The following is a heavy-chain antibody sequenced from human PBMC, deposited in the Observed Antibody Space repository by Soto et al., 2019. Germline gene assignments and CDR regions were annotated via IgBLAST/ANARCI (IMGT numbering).Heavy chain of an antibody. D-gene: IGHD6-19*01. CDR2: ISASGRDT. V-gene: IGHV3-23*01. CDR1: GFTFSNYA. CDR3: AKEKTSGWYFFDY. J-gene: IGHJ4*02. Sequence: EVQLLESGGDLAQPGGSLRLSCAASGFTFSNYAMNWVRQAPGKGLEWVSGISASGRDTYYADSVKDRFTISRDSSKNTLYLQMNSLRAEDTAIYYCAKEKTSGWYFFDYWGQGTLVTVSS.